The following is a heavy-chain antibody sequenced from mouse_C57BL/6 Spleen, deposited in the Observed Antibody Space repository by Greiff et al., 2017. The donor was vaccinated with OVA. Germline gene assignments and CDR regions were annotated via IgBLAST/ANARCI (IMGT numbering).Heavy chain of an antibody. D-gene: IGHD1-1*01. J-gene: IGHJ2*01. CDR2: INPNNGGT. CDR3: ARDYYGSSPEY. Sequence: EVQVVESGPELVKPGASVKMSCKASGYTFTDYNMHWVKQSHGKSLEWIGYINPNNGGTSYNQKFKGKATLTVNKSSSTAYMELRSLTSEDSAVYYCARDYYGSSPEYWGQGTTLTVSS. CDR1: GYTFTDYN. V-gene: IGHV1-22*01.